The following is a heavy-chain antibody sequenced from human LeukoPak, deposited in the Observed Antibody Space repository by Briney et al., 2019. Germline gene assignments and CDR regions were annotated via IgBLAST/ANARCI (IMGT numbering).Heavy chain of an antibody. Sequence: GGSLRLSCAASGFTFSSYEMNWVRQAPGKGLEWVSYIGSSGTTKDYADSVKGRFTISRDNAKNSLYLQMNSLRAEDTAVYYCAREGLRYFDWLLSYWGQGTLVTVSS. CDR3: AREGLRYFDWLLSY. D-gene: IGHD3-9*01. J-gene: IGHJ4*02. CDR1: GFTFSSYE. CDR2: IGSSGTTK. V-gene: IGHV3-48*03.